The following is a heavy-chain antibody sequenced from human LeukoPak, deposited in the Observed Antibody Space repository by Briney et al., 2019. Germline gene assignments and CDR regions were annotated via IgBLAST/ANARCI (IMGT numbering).Heavy chain of an antibody. CDR3: AVWLEGVCY. CDR2: SRNKANNKAKTYTT. V-gene: IGHV3-72*01. J-gene: IGHJ4*02. D-gene: IGHD3-9*01. CDR1: GFTFSDHD. Sequence: GGSLRLSCAASGFTFSDHDMDWVRQPPGKALEWLGRSRNKANNKAKTYTTEYAASVKGRFAISRDESQNSPFLQMNSLRTEDTAMYYCAVWLEGVCYWGQGTLVTVSS.